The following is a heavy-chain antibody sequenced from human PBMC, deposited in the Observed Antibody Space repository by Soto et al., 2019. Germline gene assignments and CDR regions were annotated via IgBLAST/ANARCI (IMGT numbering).Heavy chain of an antibody. CDR2: ISGSGGST. J-gene: IGHJ4*02. CDR1: GFTFSSYA. V-gene: IGHV3-23*01. CDR3: AKGQADSSGYYPDVFDY. Sequence: GGSLRLSCAASGFTFSSYAMSWVRQAPGKGLEWVSAISGSGGSTYYADSVKGRFTISRDNSKNTLYLQMNSLRAEDTAVYYCAKGQADSSGYYPDVFDYWGQGTLVTVSS. D-gene: IGHD3-22*01.